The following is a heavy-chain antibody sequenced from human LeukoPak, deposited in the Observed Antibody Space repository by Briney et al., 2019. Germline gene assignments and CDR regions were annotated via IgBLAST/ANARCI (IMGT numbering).Heavy chain of an antibody. CDR3: AGVKGEQWLVLSPPPDY. V-gene: IGHV3-11*01. J-gene: IGHJ4*02. D-gene: IGHD6-19*01. CDR1: GFTFSDYY. CDR2: ISSSGSTI. Sequence: GGSLRLSCAASGFTFSDYYMSWIRQAPGKGLEWVSYISSSGSTIYYADSVKGRFTISRDNAKNSLYLQMNSLRAEDTAVYYCAGVKGEQWLVLSPPPDYWGQGTLVTVSS.